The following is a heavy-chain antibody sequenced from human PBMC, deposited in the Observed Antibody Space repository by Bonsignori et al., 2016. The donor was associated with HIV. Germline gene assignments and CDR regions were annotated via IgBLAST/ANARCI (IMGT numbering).Heavy chain of an antibody. Sequence: SGPTLVKPTQTLTLTCTFSGFSLSTSGMCVSWIRQPPGKALEWLARIDWDDDKYYSTSLKTRLTISKDTSKNQVVLTMTNMDPVDTATYYCARTQYGYCSGGSCYYHIDYWGQGTLVTVSS. CDR2: IDWDDDK. V-gene: IGHV2-70*11. CDR3: ARTQYGYCSGGSCYYHIDY. CDR1: GFSLSTSGMC. J-gene: IGHJ4*02. D-gene: IGHD2-15*01.